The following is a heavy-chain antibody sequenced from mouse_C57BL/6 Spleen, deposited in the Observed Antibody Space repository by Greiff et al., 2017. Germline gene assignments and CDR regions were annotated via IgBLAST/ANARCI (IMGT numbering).Heavy chain of an antibody. Sequence: EVKLMESGGGLVKPGGSLKLSCAASGFTFSDYGMHWVRQAPEKGLEWVAYISSGSSTIYYADTVKGRFTISRDNAKNTLFLQMTSLRSEDTAMYYCARNYYYGSRKDWYFDVWGTGTTVTVSS. V-gene: IGHV5-17*01. CDR2: ISSGSSTI. CDR3: ARNYYYGSRKDWYFDV. CDR1: GFTFSDYG. J-gene: IGHJ1*03. D-gene: IGHD1-1*01.